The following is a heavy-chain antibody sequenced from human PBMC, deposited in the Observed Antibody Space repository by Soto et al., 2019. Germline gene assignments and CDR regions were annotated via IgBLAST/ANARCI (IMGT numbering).Heavy chain of an antibody. CDR1: GFTFGSYW. CDR2: IKQSGSEK. Sequence: PGGSLRLSCAVSGFTFGSYWMSWVRQAPGKGLEWVATIKQSGSEKYYVDSVKGRFTISRDNAENLLYLQLNSLKSDDTAVYFCARGSQWQADYWGQGTLVTVS. D-gene: IGHD6-19*01. CDR3: ARGSQWQADY. V-gene: IGHV3-7*01. J-gene: IGHJ4*02.